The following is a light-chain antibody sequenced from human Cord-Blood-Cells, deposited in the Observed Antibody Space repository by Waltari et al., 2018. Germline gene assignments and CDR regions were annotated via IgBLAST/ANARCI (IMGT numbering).Light chain of an antibody. CDR1: QSISSY. V-gene: IGKV1-39*01. Sequence: DIQMTQSPSSLSASVGDRVTITCRASQSISSYLNWYQQKPGKAPKLLIYAASSLQSGVPSRFSGSGSGTDFTLTIISLHPEDFATYYCQQSYSTPRTFGGGTKVEIK. CDR2: AAS. CDR3: QQSYSTPRT. J-gene: IGKJ4*01.